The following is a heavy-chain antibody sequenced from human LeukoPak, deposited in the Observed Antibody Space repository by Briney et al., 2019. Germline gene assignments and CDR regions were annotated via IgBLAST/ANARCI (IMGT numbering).Heavy chain of an antibody. CDR3: ARQADDSSSSLVYFDY. V-gene: IGHV4-59*08. J-gene: IGHJ4*02. CDR2: IYYSGTT. CDR1: GGSITSDH. D-gene: IGHD6-6*01. Sequence: PSETLSLTCTVSGGSITSDHWNWIRQPPGKGLEWIGFIYYSGTTKYNPSLKSRVTISADTSKNQFSLKLSSVTAADTAVYYCARQADDSSSSLVYFDYWGQGTLVTVSS.